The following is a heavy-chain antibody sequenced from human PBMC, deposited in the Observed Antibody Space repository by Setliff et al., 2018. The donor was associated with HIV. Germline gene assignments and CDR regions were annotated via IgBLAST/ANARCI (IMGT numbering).Heavy chain of an antibody. Sequence: ASVKVSCKASGYTFTSYGISWVRQAPGRGLEWIGWISGNNANTNYAQKLQGRVTMTTDTSTSTAYMGLRSLRSDDTAVYYCARGLGSTRFDPWGQGTLVTVSS. D-gene: IGHD2-2*01. V-gene: IGHV1-18*01. CDR2: ISGNNANT. J-gene: IGHJ5*02. CDR3: ARGLGSTRFDP. CDR1: GYTFTSYG.